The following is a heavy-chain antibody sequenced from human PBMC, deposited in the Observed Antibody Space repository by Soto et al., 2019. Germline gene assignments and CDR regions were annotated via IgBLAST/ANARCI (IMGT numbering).Heavy chain of an antibody. J-gene: IGHJ3*02. Sequence: GESLKISCKGSGYNFANYWIGWVRQMPGKGLEWMGMIFPGDSDTKNSPSLQGQITMSVDKSDSSAYLQWRSLKASDTAMYYCAAAYTNGLDDFDIWGQGTMVTVSS. D-gene: IGHD2-8*01. CDR3: AAAYTNGLDDFDI. CDR2: IFPGDSDT. V-gene: IGHV5-51*01. CDR1: GYNFANYW.